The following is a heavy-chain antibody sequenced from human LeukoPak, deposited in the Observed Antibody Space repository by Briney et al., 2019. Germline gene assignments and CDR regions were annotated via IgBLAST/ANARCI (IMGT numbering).Heavy chain of an antibody. V-gene: IGHV4-34*01. CDR1: GVSFSTYY. CDR2: VNHSGYT. J-gene: IGHJ4*02. Sequence: SETLSLTCDVSGVSFSTYYWSWIRQSPEKGLEWIWEVNHSGYTNLNPSLKSRVTISVDTSKNQFSLKLSYVTAADTAVYYCARQLYGSDYWGQGTLVTVSS. CDR3: ARQLYGSDY. D-gene: IGHD4-17*01.